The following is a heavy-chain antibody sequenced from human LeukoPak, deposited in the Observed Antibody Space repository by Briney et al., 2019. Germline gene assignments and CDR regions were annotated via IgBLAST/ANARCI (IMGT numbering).Heavy chain of an antibody. Sequence: SETLSLPCTVSGDSFSSGTYYWTWIRQPAGKGLEWIGRIYASGSTDYNPSLKSRVTILLDTSKNQFSLNLRSVPAADTAVYYCAVAFCGGDCFSRHYFGVDVWGQGTTVTVSS. D-gene: IGHD2-21*01. CDR3: AVAFCGGDCFSRHYFGVDV. J-gene: IGHJ6*02. V-gene: IGHV4-61*02. CDR1: GDSFSSGTYY. CDR2: IYASGST.